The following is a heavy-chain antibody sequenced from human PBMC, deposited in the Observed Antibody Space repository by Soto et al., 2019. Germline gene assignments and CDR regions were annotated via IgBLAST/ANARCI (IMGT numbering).Heavy chain of an antibody. CDR3: ARRLYYDSSGFEGGGMDV. D-gene: IGHD3-22*01. J-gene: IGHJ6*02. Sequence: PSETLSLTCTVSGGSISSSSYYWGWIRQPPGKGLEWIGSIYYSGSTYYNPSLKSRVTISVDTSKNQFSLKLSSVTAADTAVYYCARRLYYDSSGFEGGGMDVWGQGTTVIVSS. CDR1: GGSISSSSYY. V-gene: IGHV4-39*01. CDR2: IYYSGST.